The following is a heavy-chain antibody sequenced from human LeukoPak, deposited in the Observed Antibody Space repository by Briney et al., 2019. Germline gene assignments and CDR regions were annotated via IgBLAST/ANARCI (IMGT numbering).Heavy chain of an antibody. CDR3: ARAQGATTFDY. V-gene: IGHV1-69*04. CDR2: IIPILGIA. D-gene: IGHD1-26*01. Sequence: SVKVSCKASGGTFSSYAISWVRQAPGQGLEWMGRIIPILGIANYAQKFQGRVTITADKSTSTAYMELRSLRSDDTAVYYCARAQGATTFDYWGQGTLVTVSS. CDR1: GGTFSSYA. J-gene: IGHJ4*02.